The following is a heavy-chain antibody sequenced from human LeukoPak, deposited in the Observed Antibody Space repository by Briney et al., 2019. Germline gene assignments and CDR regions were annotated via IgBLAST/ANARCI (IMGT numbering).Heavy chain of an antibody. D-gene: IGHD6-19*01. J-gene: IGHJ4*02. CDR1: GFTVSSNY. CDR2: IYSGGSA. CDR3: ARTVAGSGIDYFDY. V-gene: IGHV3-53*01. Sequence: GGSLRLSCAASGFTVSSNYMSWVRQAPGKGLEWASVIYSGGSAYYADSVEGRFTISRDNSKNTLYLQMNTLGAEDTAVYYCARTVAGSGIDYFDYWGQGTLVTVSS.